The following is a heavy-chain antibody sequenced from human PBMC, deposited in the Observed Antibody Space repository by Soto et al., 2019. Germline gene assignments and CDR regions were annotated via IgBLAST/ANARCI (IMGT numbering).Heavy chain of an antibody. D-gene: IGHD1-1*01. Sequence: EVRLLESGGGLVQPGGSLRLSCAASGFTFSSYAMSWVRQAPGKGLEWVSAISGSGGSTYYADSVKGRFTISRDNSKNTLYLQMNSLRAEDTAVYYCAKMYWNDVLLFDYWGQGTLVTVSS. CDR2: ISGSGGST. CDR1: GFTFSSYA. V-gene: IGHV3-23*01. CDR3: AKMYWNDVLLFDY. J-gene: IGHJ4*02.